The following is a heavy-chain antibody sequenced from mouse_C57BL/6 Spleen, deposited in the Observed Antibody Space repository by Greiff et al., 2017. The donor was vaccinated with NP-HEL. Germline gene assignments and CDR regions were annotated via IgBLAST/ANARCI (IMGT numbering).Heavy chain of an antibody. CDR2: IDPSDSYT. D-gene: IGHD2-5*01. V-gene: IGHV1-69*01. J-gene: IGHJ3*01. Sequence: QVQLQQPGAELVMPGASVKLSCKASGYTFTSYWMHWVKQRPGQGLEWIGEIDPSDSYTNYNQKFKGKSTLTVDKSSSTAYMQLSSLTSEDSAVYYCARRGDSTPFAYWGKAPLGTVSA. CDR3: ARRGDSTPFAY. CDR1: GYTFTSYW.